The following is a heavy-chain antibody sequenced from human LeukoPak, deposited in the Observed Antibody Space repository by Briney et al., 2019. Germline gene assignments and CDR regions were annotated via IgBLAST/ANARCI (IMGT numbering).Heavy chain of an antibody. Sequence: PSETLSLTCAVYGGSFSGYYWSWIRQPPGKGLEWIGEINHSGSTNYNPSLKSRVTISVDTSKNQFSLKLSSVTAADMAVYYCARGRPVVTAIPYAFYFDYWGQGTLVTVSS. CDR3: ARGRPVVTAIPYAFYFDY. J-gene: IGHJ4*02. CDR2: INHSGST. CDR1: GGSFSGYY. D-gene: IGHD2-21*02. V-gene: IGHV4-34*01.